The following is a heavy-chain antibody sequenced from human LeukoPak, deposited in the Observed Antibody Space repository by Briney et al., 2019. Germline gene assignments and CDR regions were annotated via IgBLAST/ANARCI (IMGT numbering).Heavy chain of an antibody. V-gene: IGHV3-23*01. CDR2: IKSDGKT. Sequence: GGSLRLSCAASGFTFNTYAMSWVRQAPGMGLEWVSAIKSDGKTHYADSVKGRFTISRDTAKNSLFLQMNSLRAEDTAVYYCARDPSRYDLDYWGQGTLVTVSS. CDR3: ARDPSRYDLDY. CDR1: GFTFNTYA. J-gene: IGHJ4*02. D-gene: IGHD5-12*01.